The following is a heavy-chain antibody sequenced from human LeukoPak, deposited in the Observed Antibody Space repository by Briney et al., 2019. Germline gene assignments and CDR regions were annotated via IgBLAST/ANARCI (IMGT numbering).Heavy chain of an antibody. CDR3: ARGRGAAGPRYNWFDP. CDR2: INHSGST. CDR1: GGSFSGYY. V-gene: IGHV4-34*01. Sequence: SETLSLTCAVYGGSFSGYYWSWIRQPPGKGLEWIGEINHSGSTNYNPSLKSRVTISVDTSKNQFSLKLSSVTAADTAVYYCARGRGAAGPRYNWFDPWGQGTLDTVSS. D-gene: IGHD6-13*01. J-gene: IGHJ5*02.